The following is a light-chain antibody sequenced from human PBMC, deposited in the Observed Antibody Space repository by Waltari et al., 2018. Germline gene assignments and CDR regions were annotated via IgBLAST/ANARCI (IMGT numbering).Light chain of an antibody. CDR1: QSVSSS. CDR3: QQRSNWPRCT. Sequence: EILLTQSPATLSLSPGERATISCRASQSVSSSLAWYQHKPGQAPSLLIYETSIRATGVPARFSGSGSGTDLTLTISSLEPEAFAVYYCQQRSNWPRCTFGQGTKVEIK. CDR2: ETS. V-gene: IGKV3-11*01. J-gene: IGKJ2*02.